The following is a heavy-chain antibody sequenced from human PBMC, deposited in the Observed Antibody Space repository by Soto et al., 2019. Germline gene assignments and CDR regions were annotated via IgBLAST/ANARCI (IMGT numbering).Heavy chain of an antibody. V-gene: IGHV3-30-3*01. D-gene: IGHD2-21*01. Sequence: GGSLRLSCAASEFTISSYAIHWVRQAPGKGLEWVAVISYDGSSKYNSDSVKGPFTISRHKSKNTVYLQMHSLTVEDTAVYYCARDAVAMDYWGRGTLVTVSS. CDR3: ARDAVAMDY. CDR2: ISYDGSSK. J-gene: IGHJ4*02. CDR1: EFTISSYA.